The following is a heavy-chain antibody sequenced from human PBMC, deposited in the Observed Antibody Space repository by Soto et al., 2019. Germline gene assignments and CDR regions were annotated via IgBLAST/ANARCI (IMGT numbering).Heavy chain of an antibody. D-gene: IGHD5-12*01. J-gene: IGHJ3*02. V-gene: IGHV3-9*01. Sequence: GGSLRLSCAASGFTFDDYAMHWVRQAPGKGLEWVSGISWNSGSIGYADSVKGRFTIYRDNAKNSLYLQMNSLRAEDTALYYCAKGLFVRGYDDAFDIWGQGTMVTVSS. CDR1: GFTFDDYA. CDR2: ISWNSGSI. CDR3: AKGLFVRGYDDAFDI.